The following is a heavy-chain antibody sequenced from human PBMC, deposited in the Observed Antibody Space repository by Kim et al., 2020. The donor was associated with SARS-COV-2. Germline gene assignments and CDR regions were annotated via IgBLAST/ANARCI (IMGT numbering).Heavy chain of an antibody. CDR3: ARGGRRNRFVRGYFFDF. Sequence: SETLSLTCAVYGGSFSGYHWSWLRQPPGKGLEWIGEMNHGRDSNYNSSLKSRVTISVDTSKNQVSLRLTSVTAADTAVYYCARGGRRNRFVRGYFFDFWGQGTLVTVTS. CDR2: MNHGRDS. V-gene: IGHV4-34*01. J-gene: IGHJ4*02. CDR1: GGSFSGYH. D-gene: IGHD3-10*02.